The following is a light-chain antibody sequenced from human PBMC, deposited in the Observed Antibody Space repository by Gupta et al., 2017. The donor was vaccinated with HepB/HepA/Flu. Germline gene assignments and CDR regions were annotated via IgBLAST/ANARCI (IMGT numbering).Light chain of an antibody. CDR1: QSLLRGNGYSY. V-gene: IGKV2-28*01. CDR2: LAS. Sequence: DIVMTQSPLPLPVTPGESASISCRSSQSLLRGNGYSYLAWYLQKPGQPPQLLIYLASNRAYGVPDRFSGSGSGTDFTLKISRVEAEDVGIYYCKQFLKTPFTFGRGTKVEIK. J-gene: IGKJ4*01. CDR3: KQFLKTPFT.